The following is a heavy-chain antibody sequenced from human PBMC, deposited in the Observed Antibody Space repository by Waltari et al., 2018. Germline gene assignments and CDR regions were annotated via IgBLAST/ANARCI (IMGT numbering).Heavy chain of an antibody. D-gene: IGHD5-12*01. J-gene: IGHJ3*01. CDR1: GVSITSNRHY. CDR3: ATYIGASVGTAAFDV. V-gene: IGHV4-39*01. CDR2: VSYSGTT. Sequence: QLQLQESGPRLVRPSETLSLICRVSGVSITSNRHYWAWIRQSPWQGREWIGTVSYSGTTYISPSLKSRVSVSRDTSKNQVSLILGSVTAADMAVYYCATYIGASVGTAAFDVWGQGTMVTVSS.